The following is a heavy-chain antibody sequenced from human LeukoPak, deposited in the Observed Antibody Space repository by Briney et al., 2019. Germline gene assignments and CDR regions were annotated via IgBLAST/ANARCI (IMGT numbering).Heavy chain of an antibody. CDR3: ARESPDYYGSGAFDY. J-gene: IGHJ4*02. V-gene: IGHV3-21*01. D-gene: IGHD3-10*01. CDR1: GFNFNTYS. Sequence: PGGSLRLSCEASGFNFNTYSMAWVRQAPGKGLEWVSIISRASESIFYADSVKGRFTISRDNSKNTLYLQMNSLRAEDTAVYYCARESPDYYGSGAFDYWGQGTLVTVSS. CDR2: ISRASESI.